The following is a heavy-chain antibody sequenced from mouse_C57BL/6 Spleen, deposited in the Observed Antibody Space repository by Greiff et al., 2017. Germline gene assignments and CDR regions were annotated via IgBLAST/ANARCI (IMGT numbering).Heavy chain of an antibody. CDR1: GYAFTNYL. V-gene: IGHV1-54*01. J-gene: IGHJ4*01. Sequence: QVQLQQSGAELVRPGTSVKVSCKASGYAFTNYLIEWVKQRPGQGLEWIGVINPGSGGTNYNEKFKGKATLTADKSSSTAYMQLNSLTSEDSAVYFFAICSDGYVYDVGYWGQGTSVTVSS. CDR3: AICSDGYVYDVGY. CDR2: INPGSGGT. D-gene: IGHD2-3*01.